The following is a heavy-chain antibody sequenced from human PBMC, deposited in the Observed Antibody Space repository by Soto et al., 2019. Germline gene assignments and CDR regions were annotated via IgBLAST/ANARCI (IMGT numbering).Heavy chain of an antibody. V-gene: IGHV3-23*01. CDR3: ATTYILDY. D-gene: IGHD3-16*01. J-gene: IGHJ4*01. CDR2: LSESGTRT. CDR1: GFTFSSYA. Sequence: LRLSCAASGFTFSSYAMSWVRQAPEKGLEWVSALSESGTRTYYADSVKGRFTISRDNSKNTLYLEMNSLRAEDTAIYYCATTYILDYWGQGTLVTVSS.